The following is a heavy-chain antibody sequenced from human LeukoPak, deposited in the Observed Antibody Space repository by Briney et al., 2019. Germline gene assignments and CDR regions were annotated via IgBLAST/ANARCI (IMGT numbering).Heavy chain of an antibody. CDR2: IYYSGST. CDR3: AVYGGYDFFDY. J-gene: IGHJ4*02. D-gene: IGHD5-12*01. V-gene: IGHV4-61*01. Sequence: SETLSLTCTVSGGSFSSGSYYWSWIRQPPGKGLEWIGYIYYSGSTNYNPSLKSRVTISVDTSKNQFSLKLSSVTAADPAVYYCAVYGGYDFFDYWGQGTLVTVSS. CDR1: GGSFSSGSYY.